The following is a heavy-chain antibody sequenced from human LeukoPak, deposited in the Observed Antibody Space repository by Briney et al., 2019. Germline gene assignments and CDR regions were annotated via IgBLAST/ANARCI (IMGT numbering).Heavy chain of an antibody. CDR3: AKDASGPYSSLFDP. CDR1: GFTFSNYG. J-gene: IGHJ5*02. CDR2: IYNDGSKT. Sequence: PGGSLRLSCAASGFTFSNYGMHWVRQAPGKGLEWVAVIYNDGSKTYYGDSVKGRFTISRDNSKSTLYLQMNSLRAEDTAVYYCAKDASGPYSSLFDPWGQGTLVIVSS. V-gene: IGHV3-33*06. D-gene: IGHD6-19*01.